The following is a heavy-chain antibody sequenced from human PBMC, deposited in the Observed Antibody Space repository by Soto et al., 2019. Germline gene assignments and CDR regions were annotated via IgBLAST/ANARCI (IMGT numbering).Heavy chain of an antibody. CDR2: IYTGGGT. V-gene: IGHV3-66*01. Sequence: EVQLVESGGGLVQPGGSLRLSCAASGFTVSSNYMSWVRQAPGKGLEWVSVIYTGGGTFYADSVKGRFTISRDNSKNTLQLQMSSLRAEDTAVYYCARGEGDYWGQGTLVTVSS. CDR1: GFTVSSNY. J-gene: IGHJ4*02. CDR3: ARGEGDY.